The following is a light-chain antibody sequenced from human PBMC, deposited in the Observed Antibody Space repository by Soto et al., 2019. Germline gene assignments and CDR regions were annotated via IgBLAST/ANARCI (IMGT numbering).Light chain of an antibody. CDR1: ESVSSY. V-gene: IGKV3-11*01. J-gene: IGKJ4*01. CDR3: QQRASRPLT. Sequence: EIVLTQSPATLSLSPGERATLSCRASESVSSYVGWYQQKPGQAPRLLIYDASNRATGIPARFSGSGSGTDFTLTISSLEPEDFAVYYCQQRASRPLTFGGGTNLEIK. CDR2: DAS.